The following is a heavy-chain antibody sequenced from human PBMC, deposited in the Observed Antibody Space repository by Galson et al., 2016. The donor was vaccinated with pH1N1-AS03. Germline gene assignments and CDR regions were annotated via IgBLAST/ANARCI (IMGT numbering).Heavy chain of an antibody. CDR3: AREGDVSDNNGHPLFYH. CDR1: GGSLNNYY. V-gene: IGHV4-4*07. Sequence: ETLSLTCTVSGGSLNNYYWSWVRQPAGKGLEWIGRIYVSGNTNYNPSLKSRVTISLDTSKNQFSLRLTSVTAADTAVYFCAREGDVSDNNGHPLFYHWGQGTLVTVSS. CDR2: IYVSGNT. J-gene: IGHJ4*02. D-gene: IGHD3-22*01.